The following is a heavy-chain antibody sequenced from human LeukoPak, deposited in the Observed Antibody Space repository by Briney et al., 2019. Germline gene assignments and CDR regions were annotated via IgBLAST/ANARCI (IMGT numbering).Heavy chain of an antibody. CDR1: GGSVSRAGYY. V-gene: IGHV4-61*08. Sequence: PSETLSLTCTVSGGSVSRAGYYWSCIRQPPGKGLECIGYIYFGETTAYSPSLKSRVTISVDKSKNQFSLRLSSVTAADTAVYYCARVLSVSNFDYWGQGTLVTVSS. CDR3: ARVLSVSNFDY. J-gene: IGHJ4*02. CDR2: IYFGETT. D-gene: IGHD5/OR15-5a*01.